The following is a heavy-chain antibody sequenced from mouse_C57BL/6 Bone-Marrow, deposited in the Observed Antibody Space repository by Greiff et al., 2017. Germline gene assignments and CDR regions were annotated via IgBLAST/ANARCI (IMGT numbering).Heavy chain of an antibody. CDR1: GYTFTNYW. Sequence: VQRVESGAELVRPGTSVKMSCKASGYTFTNYWIGWAKQRPGHGLEWIGDIYPGGGYTNYNEKFKGKATLTAYKSSSTAYMQFSSLTSEDSAIYYCARSYYAMDYWGQGTSVTVSS. V-gene: IGHV1-63*01. CDR2: IYPGGGYT. J-gene: IGHJ4*01. CDR3: ARSYYAMDY.